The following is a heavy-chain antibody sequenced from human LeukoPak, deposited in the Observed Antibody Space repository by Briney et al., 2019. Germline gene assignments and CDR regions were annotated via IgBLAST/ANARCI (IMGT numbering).Heavy chain of an antibody. CDR2: IYYSGST. Sequence: SETLSLTCTVSGGSISTYYWSWIRQPPGKGLEWIGYIYYSGSTNYNPSLKSRVTMSLDTSTNKFSLKPTSVTAADTAVYYCARGGTVVNGFDYWGQGTLVTVSS. J-gene: IGHJ4*02. D-gene: IGHD4-23*01. V-gene: IGHV4-59*12. CDR3: ARGGTVVNGFDY. CDR1: GGSISTYY.